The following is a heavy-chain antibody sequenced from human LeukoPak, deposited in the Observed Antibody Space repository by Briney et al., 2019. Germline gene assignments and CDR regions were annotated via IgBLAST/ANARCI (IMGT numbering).Heavy chain of an antibody. CDR1: GGSISSYY. CDR2: IYYSGST. J-gene: IGHJ5*02. Sequence: SETLSLTCTVSGGSISSYYWSWIRQPPGKGLEWIGNIYYSGSTYYNPSLKSRVTISVDTSKNQFSLNLTSVTAADTAVYYCATPTREAWSQGTLVTVSS. V-gene: IGHV4-59*04. CDR3: ATPTREA.